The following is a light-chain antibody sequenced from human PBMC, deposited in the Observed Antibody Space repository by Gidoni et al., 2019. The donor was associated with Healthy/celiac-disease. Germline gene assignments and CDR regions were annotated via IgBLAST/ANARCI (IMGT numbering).Light chain of an antibody. V-gene: IGKV1-39*01. Sequence: IQMTHSPSSLSASVGDRFTITCRASQSISSYLNWYQQKQGKDPKILIYAASSLQSGVPSRLSGSGSATDFTITISSLQQEDFATDYCQQSYSTPRITFXPXTKVDIK. CDR3: QQSYSTPRIT. J-gene: IGKJ3*01. CDR2: AAS. CDR1: QSISSY.